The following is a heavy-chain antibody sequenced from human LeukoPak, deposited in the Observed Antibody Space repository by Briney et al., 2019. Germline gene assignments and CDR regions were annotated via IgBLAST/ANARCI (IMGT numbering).Heavy chain of an antibody. CDR2: ISNNGGRT. V-gene: IGHV3-23*01. CDR1: GFSFSSNT. D-gene: IGHD2/OR15-2a*01. Sequence: PGGSLRLSCAGSGFSFSSNTMSWVRQAPGRGLEWVSAISNNGGRTDYADSVKGRFTISRDKSKTTLYLHMDSLRAEDTAVYYCARDEDTSALSEYWGQGTLVTVSS. J-gene: IGHJ4*02. CDR3: ARDEDTSALSEY.